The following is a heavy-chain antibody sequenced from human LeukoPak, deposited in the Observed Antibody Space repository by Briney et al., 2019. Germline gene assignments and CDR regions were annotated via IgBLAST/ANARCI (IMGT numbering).Heavy chain of an antibody. CDR1: GYTFTGYY. D-gene: IGHD5-24*01. V-gene: IGHV1-2*02. J-gene: IGHJ4*02. CDR2: INPNSGGT. Sequence: GASVKVSCKASGYTFTGYYMHWVRQAPGQGLERMGWINPNSGGTNYAQKFQGRVTMTRDTSISTAYMELSRLRSDDTAVYYCARDPGDGYNPLDYWGQGTLVTVSS. CDR3: ARDPGDGYNPLDY.